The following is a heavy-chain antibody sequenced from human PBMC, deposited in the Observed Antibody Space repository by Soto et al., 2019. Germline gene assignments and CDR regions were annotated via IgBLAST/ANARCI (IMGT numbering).Heavy chain of an antibody. CDR2: TAPISGIE. CDR3: AGTYDTSGDYPYYFEY. V-gene: IGHV1-69*01. CDR1: GGTFIDYA. Sequence: QVQLVQSGAEFKKPGSSVRVSCEASGGTFIDYAFSWVRQAPGQGLEWMGGTAPISGIEDYAQRFQGRITINADASTRTAYMELTSLRSEDTAVYYCAGTYDTSGDYPYYFEYWGQGTLVTVSS. D-gene: IGHD3-22*01. J-gene: IGHJ4*02.